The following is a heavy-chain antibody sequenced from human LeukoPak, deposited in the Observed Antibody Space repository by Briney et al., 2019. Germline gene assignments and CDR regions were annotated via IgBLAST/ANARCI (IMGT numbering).Heavy chain of an antibody. CDR1: GGSISSSSYY. CDR3: ASVSASYSSSWYGPDPFDC. V-gene: IGHV4-39*01. J-gene: IGHJ4*02. Sequence: PSETLSLTCTVSGGSISSSSYYWGWIRQPPGKGLEWIGSIYYSGSTYYNPSLKSRVTISVDTSKNQFSLKLSSVTAADTAVYYCASVSASYSSSWYGPDPFDCWGQGTLVTVSS. CDR2: IYYSGST. D-gene: IGHD6-13*01.